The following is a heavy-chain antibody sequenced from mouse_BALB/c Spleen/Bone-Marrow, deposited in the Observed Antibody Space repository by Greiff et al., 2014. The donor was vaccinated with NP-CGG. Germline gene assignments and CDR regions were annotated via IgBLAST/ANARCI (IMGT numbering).Heavy chain of an antibody. V-gene: IGHV5-6-3*01. Sequence: DVQLVESGGGLVQPGGSLKLSCAASGFTFSSYGMSWVRQTPEKRLELVATINSNGGSTYYPDSVKGRFTISRDNAKNTLYLQMSSLKSEDTAMYYCARDGYYVFYAMDYWGQGTSVTVSS. CDR3: ARDGYYVFYAMDY. CDR2: INSNGGST. D-gene: IGHD2-3*01. CDR1: GFTFSSYG. J-gene: IGHJ4*01.